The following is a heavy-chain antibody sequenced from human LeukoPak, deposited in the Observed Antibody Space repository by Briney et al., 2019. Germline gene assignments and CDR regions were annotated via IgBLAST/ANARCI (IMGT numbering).Heavy chain of an antibody. Sequence: PGGSLRLSCAASGFTFSSYSMNWVRQAPGKGLEWVSYISSSSSTIYYADSVKGRFTISRDNAKNSLYQRMNSLRAEDTAVYYCASSGVVVAATHAFDIWGQGTMVTVSS. V-gene: IGHV3-48*04. CDR2: ISSSSSTI. J-gene: IGHJ3*02. D-gene: IGHD2-15*01. CDR3: ASSGVVVAATHAFDI. CDR1: GFTFSSYS.